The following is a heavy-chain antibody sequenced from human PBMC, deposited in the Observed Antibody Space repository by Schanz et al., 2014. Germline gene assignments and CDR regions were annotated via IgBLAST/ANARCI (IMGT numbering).Heavy chain of an antibody. Sequence: QVHLVQSGAEVHKPGASLKISCKASGYTFTNFFLHWVRQAPGQGLEWMGIINPIGGSTTYAQKFQGRVTITRDTLASTAYMEVSSLRSEDTAVYYCARLPHLRWGWFDPWGPGTLVTVSS. D-gene: IGHD3-16*01. J-gene: IGHJ5*02. CDR2: INPIGGST. V-gene: IGHV1-46*01. CDR3: ARLPHLRWGWFDP. CDR1: GYTFTNFF.